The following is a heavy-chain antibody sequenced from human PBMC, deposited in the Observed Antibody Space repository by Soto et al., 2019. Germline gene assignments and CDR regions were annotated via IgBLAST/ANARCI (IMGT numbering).Heavy chain of an antibody. Sequence: ASVKVSCKASGGTFSSYAISWVRQAPGQGLEWMGGIIPIFGTANYAQKFQGRVTITADESTSTAYMELSSLRSEETAVYYCARRRHIAAAGTKYNWFDPWGQGTLVTVSS. CDR3: ARRRHIAAAGTKYNWFDP. CDR2: IIPIFGTA. J-gene: IGHJ5*02. D-gene: IGHD6-13*01. V-gene: IGHV1-69*13. CDR1: GGTFSSYA.